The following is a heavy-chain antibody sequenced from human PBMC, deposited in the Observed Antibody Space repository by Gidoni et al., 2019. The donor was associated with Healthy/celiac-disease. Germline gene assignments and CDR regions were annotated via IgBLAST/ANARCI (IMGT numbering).Heavy chain of an antibody. CDR1: GGSISSGSYY. V-gene: IGHV4-61*02. CDR2: IYTSGST. D-gene: IGHD5-18*01. J-gene: IGHJ4*02. Sequence: QVQLQESGPGLVKPSQTLSLTCTVCGGSISSGSYYWSWIRQPAGKGLEWIGRIYTSGSTNYNPSLKSRVTISVDTSKNQFSLKLSSVTAADTAVYYCARVASSYGPSGDDYWGQGTLVTVSS. CDR3: ARVASSYGPSGDDY.